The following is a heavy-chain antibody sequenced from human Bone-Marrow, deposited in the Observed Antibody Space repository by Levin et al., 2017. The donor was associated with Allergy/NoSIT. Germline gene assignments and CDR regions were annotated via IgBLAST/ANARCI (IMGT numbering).Heavy chain of an antibody. CDR2: IYGGGST. CDR1: GFTVSRHY. D-gene: IGHD1-26*01. CDR3: ARDEVGALDY. J-gene: IGHJ4*02. Sequence: GESLKISCAASGFTVSRHYMTWVRQPPGKGLEWVSVIYGGGSTYYADSVKGRFTISRDDSKNTLYLQMNSLRIEDTAVYHCARDEVGALDYWGQGALVTVSS. V-gene: IGHV3-53*01.